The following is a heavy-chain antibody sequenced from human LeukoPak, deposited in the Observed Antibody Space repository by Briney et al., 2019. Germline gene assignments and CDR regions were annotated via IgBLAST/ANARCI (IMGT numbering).Heavy chain of an antibody. CDR2: IYPGDSDA. V-gene: IGHV5-51*01. Sequence: GESLQISRQGSGYSFTNYWIGWVGQMPGKGLKWMGIIYPGDSDARYSPSFQGQVTISADKSISTAYLQWSSLKASDTAMYYCARLGDFWSGYKTFDYWGQGTLVTVSS. J-gene: IGHJ4*02. D-gene: IGHD3-3*01. CDR3: ARLGDFWSGYKTFDY. CDR1: GYSFTNYW.